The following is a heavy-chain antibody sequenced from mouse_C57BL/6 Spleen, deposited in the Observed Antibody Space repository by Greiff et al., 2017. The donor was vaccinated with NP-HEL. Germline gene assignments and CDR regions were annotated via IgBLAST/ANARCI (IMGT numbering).Heavy chain of an antibody. D-gene: IGHD1-1*01. V-gene: IGHV5-4*01. CDR1: GFTFSSYA. CDR2: ISAGGGYT. CDR3: AREGYSSYNYAMDY. Sequence: EVKVVESGGGLVKPGGSLKLSCAASGFTFSSYAMSWVRQTPEKRLEWVATISAGGGYTYYPHNVKGRFTITRDHAKNNQYLQKSHLKSEDTAMYYCAREGYSSYNYAMDYWGQGTSVTVSS. J-gene: IGHJ4*01.